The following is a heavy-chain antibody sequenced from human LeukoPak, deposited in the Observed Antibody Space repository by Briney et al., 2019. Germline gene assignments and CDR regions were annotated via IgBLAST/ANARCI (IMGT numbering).Heavy chain of an antibody. CDR3: ARDLGNNWFDP. CDR1: GYTFTSYY. J-gene: IGHJ5*02. Sequence: GASVKVSCKASGYTFTSYYMHWVRQAPGQGLEWMGLINPSGSSTSYARKFQGRLSLTRDMSTSTDYMELSSLRSEDTAVYYCARDLGNNWFDPWGQGTLVTVSS. CDR2: INPSGSST. V-gene: IGHV1-46*01.